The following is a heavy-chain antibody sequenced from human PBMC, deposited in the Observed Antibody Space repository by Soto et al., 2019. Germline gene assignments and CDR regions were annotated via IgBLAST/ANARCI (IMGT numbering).Heavy chain of an antibody. V-gene: IGHV3-23*01. CDR2: ISGSGGST. CDR3: ARAVEMATTVFDY. Sequence: GGSLRLSCAASGFTFSSYAMSWVRQAPGKGLEWVSAISGSGGSTYYADSVKGRFTISRDNSKNTLYLQMNSLRAEDTAVYYCARAVEMATTVFDYWGQGTLVTVSS. D-gene: IGHD1-1*01. CDR1: GFTFSSYA. J-gene: IGHJ4*02.